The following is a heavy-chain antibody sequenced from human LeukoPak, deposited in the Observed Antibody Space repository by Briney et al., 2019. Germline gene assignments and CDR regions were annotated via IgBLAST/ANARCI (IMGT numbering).Heavy chain of an antibody. CDR1: GFTFSNYW. Sequence: PGGSLRLSCAVSGFTFSNYWISWVRQAPGKGLEGVANINPDGSEKYYVDSVKGRFTISRDNAKNSLYLQMNSLRAEDTAAYYCVTDRNRGGGYWGQGTLVTVSS. CDR2: INPDGSEK. D-gene: IGHD3-16*01. V-gene: IGHV3-7*01. CDR3: VTDRNRGGGY. J-gene: IGHJ4*02.